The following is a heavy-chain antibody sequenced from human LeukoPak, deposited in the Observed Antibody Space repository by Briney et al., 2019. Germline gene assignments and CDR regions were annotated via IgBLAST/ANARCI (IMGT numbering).Heavy chain of an antibody. J-gene: IGHJ4*02. D-gene: IGHD2-2*01. CDR2: IYPRDSRT. Sequence: GAALKISWKGSGYSFSSYWIAWVRQMPGKGLEWMGIIYPRDSRTTYSPSFQGQVTISVDKSTSTAYLQWSSLKASDTAMYYCARHLNSITSCPNYWGPGTLVTVSS. CDR1: GYSFSSYW. CDR3: ARHLNSITSCPNY. V-gene: IGHV5-51*01.